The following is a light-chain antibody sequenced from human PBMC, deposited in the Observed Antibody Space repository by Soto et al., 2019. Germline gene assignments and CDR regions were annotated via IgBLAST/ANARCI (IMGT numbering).Light chain of an antibody. V-gene: IGKV3-11*01. CDR2: DVF. CDR1: QSVGNY. J-gene: IGKJ1*01. Sequence: EIVLTQSPATLSLSPGERATLSCRASQSVGNYLAWYQQKPGQAPRLVIYDVFNRATGIPARLSGSGSGTDFTLTITSLEPEDFAVYYCLQRSVWPWTFGQGTRLEVK. CDR3: LQRSVWPWT.